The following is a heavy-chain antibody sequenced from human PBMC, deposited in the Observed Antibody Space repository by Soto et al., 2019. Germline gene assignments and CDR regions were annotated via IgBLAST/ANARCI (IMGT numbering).Heavy chain of an antibody. D-gene: IGHD2-21*01. Sequence: QVQLVQSRAEVKKPGASVQVSCKASGYTFNNYGIRWVRQTTGQGLECMGWIRANNGHTNYEQKHQGRVTMTTDTATSTAYLELRSRRSDETAVYYCARDRVSDAPYCWGQGTLVTVS. V-gene: IGHV1-18*01. CDR1: GYTFNNYG. J-gene: IGHJ4*02. CDR2: IRANNGHT. CDR3: ARDRVSDAPYC.